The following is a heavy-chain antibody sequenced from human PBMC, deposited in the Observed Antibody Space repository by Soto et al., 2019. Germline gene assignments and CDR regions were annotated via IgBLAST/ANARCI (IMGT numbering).Heavy chain of an antibody. CDR2: ISYDGSNK. CDR1: GFTFSSYG. J-gene: IGHJ6*02. V-gene: IGHV3-30*03. D-gene: IGHD2-15*01. CDR3: AREGTEGVLLRRAYYGMLV. Sequence: GSLRLSCAASGFTFSSYGMHWVRQAPGKGLEWVAVISYDGSNKYYADSVKGRFTISRDNSKNTLYLQMKSLRAEDTAVYYCAREGTEGVLLRRAYYGMLVWGQGTMVTVS.